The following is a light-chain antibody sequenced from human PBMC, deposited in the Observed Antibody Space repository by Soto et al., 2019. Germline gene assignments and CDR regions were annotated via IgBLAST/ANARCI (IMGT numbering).Light chain of an antibody. CDR2: EGS. CDR1: SSDVGSYKF. J-gene: IGLJ3*02. CDR3: CSYAGSSTGV. V-gene: IGLV2-23*01. Sequence: QSALTQPASVSGSPGPSITLSCTGTSSDVGSYKFVSWYQQHTGKAPKLMIYEGSKRPSGVSNRFSASKAGNTAFLTISGLQAEDEADYYCCSYAGSSTGVFGGGTKLTVL.